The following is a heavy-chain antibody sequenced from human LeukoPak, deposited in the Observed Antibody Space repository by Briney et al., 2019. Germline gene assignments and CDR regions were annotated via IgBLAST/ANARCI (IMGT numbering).Heavy chain of an antibody. D-gene: IGHD2-15*01. V-gene: IGHV4-39*01. CDR2: IYYSGST. CDR3: ARSPLASCSGGSCYSFAFDI. Sequence: SETLSLTCTVSGGSISSGGYYWGWIRQPPGKGLEWIGSIYYSGSTYYNPSLKSRVTISVDTSKNQFSLKLSSVTAADTAVYYCARSPLASCSGGSCYSFAFDIWGQGTMVTVSS. J-gene: IGHJ3*02. CDR1: GGSISSGGYY.